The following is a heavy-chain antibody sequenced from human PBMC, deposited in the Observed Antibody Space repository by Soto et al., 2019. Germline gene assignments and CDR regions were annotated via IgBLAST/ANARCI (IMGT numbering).Heavy chain of an antibody. J-gene: IGHJ1*01. CDR3: ASGGVFLAYCGGDCYPPPGEYFQH. Sequence: SVKVSCKASGVTFSSYAISWVRQAPGQGLEWMGGIIPIFGTANYAQKFQGRVTITADESTSTAYMELSSLRSEDTAVYYCASGGVFLAYCGGDCYPPPGEYFQHWGQGTLVTVSS. D-gene: IGHD2-21*02. CDR2: IIPIFGTA. V-gene: IGHV1-69*13. CDR1: GVTFSSYA.